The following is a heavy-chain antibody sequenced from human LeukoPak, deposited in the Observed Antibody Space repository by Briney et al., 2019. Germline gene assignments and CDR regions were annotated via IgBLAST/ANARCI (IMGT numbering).Heavy chain of an antibody. D-gene: IGHD6-13*01. Sequence: PSETLSLTCNVSGGSFSSYYWTWIRQPPGKGLEWIGYIYYRGSTKYNPSLNSRVSISLDTSKTQFSLKLTSVTAADTAVYYCARSYSSRFFDSWGQGTLVFVSS. V-gene: IGHV4-59*08. CDR1: GGSFSSYY. J-gene: IGHJ4*02. CDR3: ARSYSSRFFDS. CDR2: IYYRGST.